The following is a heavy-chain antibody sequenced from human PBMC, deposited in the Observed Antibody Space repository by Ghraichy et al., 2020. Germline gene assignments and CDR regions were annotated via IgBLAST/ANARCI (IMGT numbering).Heavy chain of an antibody. J-gene: IGHJ4*02. CDR2: ISAYNGNT. CDR3: AASIAVAGPLDY. D-gene: IGHD6-19*01. Sequence: ASVKVSCKASGYTFTSYGISWVRQAPGQGLEWMGWISAYNGNTNYAQKLQGRVTMTTDTSTSTAYMELRSLRSDDTAVYYCAASIAVAGPLDYWGQGTLVTVSS. V-gene: IGHV1-18*04. CDR1: GYTFTSYG.